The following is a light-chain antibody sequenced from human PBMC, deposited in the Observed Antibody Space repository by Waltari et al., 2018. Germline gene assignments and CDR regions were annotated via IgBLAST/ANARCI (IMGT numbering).Light chain of an antibody. CDR3: QQSYSTLVT. V-gene: IGKV1-39*01. J-gene: IGKJ4*01. CDR1: QSISNY. CDR2: DAS. Sequence: DLQTTQSPSFLSAFVGDRVTITCRASQSISNYLNWYQQRPGKAPKVLIYDASTLQSGVPSRFSGSGSGTDFTLTINSLQPEDVASYYCQQSYSTLVTFGGGTKVEIK.